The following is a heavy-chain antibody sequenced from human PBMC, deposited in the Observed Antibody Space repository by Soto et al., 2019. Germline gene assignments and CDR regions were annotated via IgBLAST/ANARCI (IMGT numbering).Heavy chain of an antibody. V-gene: IGHV3-30*18. CDR2: ISYDGSNG. CDR1: GFTFNTYG. D-gene: IGHD6-19*01. Sequence: GGSLRLSCAASGFTFNTYGMHWVRQAPGKGLEWVAFISYDGSNGYYADSVKGRFTISRDNSKNTVFLQMNSLRGEDTAVYYCAKSLAVAAGWFDPWGQGALVTV. CDR3: AKSLAVAAGWFDP. J-gene: IGHJ5*02.